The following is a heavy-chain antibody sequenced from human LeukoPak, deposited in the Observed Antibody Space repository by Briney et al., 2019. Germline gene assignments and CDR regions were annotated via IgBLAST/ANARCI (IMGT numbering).Heavy chain of an antibody. CDR1: GGSISSYY. J-gene: IGHJ4*02. CDR3: ARGVVATITDY. D-gene: IGHD5-12*01. V-gene: IGHV4-59*01. Sequence: SETLSLTCTVSGGSISSYYWSWIRQPPGKGLEWIGYIYYSGSTNYNPSLKSRVTISVDTSKNQFPLKLSSVTAADTAVYYCARGVVATITDYWGQGTLVTVSS. CDR2: IYYSGST.